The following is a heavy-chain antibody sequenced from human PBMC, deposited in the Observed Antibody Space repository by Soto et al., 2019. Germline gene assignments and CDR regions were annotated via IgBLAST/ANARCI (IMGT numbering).Heavy chain of an antibody. Sequence: SETLSLTCAVYGGSFSAYYWSWIRQPPGKGLEWIGEINHSGGTSYNPSLKSRVTISVDTSKSQFSLKLTSVTAADTAVYYCARYSSNWFQTEGMDVWGQGTTVTVSS. V-gene: IGHV4-34*01. D-gene: IGHD6-13*01. J-gene: IGHJ6*02. CDR2: INHSGGT. CDR3: ARYSSNWFQTEGMDV. CDR1: GGSFSAYY.